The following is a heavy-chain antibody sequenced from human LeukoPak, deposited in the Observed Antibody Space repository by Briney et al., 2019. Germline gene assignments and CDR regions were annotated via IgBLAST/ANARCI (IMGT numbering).Heavy chain of an antibody. J-gene: IGHJ4*02. CDR2: IIPIFGTA. CDR3: ARENVEMATIFFDY. Sequence: SVKVSCKASGGTFSSYAISWVRQAPGQGLEWMGGIIPIFGTANYAQKFQGRVTITTDESTSTDYMELSSLRSEDTAVYYCARENVEMATIFFDYWGQGTLVTVSS. CDR1: GGTFSSYA. V-gene: IGHV1-69*05. D-gene: IGHD5-24*01.